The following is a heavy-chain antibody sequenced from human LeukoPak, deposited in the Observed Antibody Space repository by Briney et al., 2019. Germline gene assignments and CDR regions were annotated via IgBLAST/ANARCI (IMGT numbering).Heavy chain of an antibody. Sequence: GGSLRLSCAASGFTFSNYAMSWVRQAPGKGLKWVSAISGRGGSTYYADSVKGRFTISRDNSKNTLYLQMNSLRAEDTAVYYCAKSSRAASVNWFDPWGQGTLVTVSS. CDR2: ISGRGGST. D-gene: IGHD6-13*01. V-gene: IGHV3-23*01. J-gene: IGHJ5*02. CDR1: GFTFSNYA. CDR3: AKSSRAASVNWFDP.